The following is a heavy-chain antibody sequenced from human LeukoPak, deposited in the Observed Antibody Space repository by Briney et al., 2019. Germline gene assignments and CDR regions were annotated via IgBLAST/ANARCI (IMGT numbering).Heavy chain of an antibody. V-gene: IGHV3-23*01. D-gene: IGHD3-10*01. CDR3: AKGRAARGVSLGGSYY. CDR1: GFTFSSYA. J-gene: IGHJ4*02. CDR2: ISGSGGST. Sequence: GGSLRLSCAASGFTFSSYAMSWVRQAPGKGLEWVSAISGSGGSTYYADSVKGRFTISRDNSKNTLYLQMNSLRAEDTAVYYCAKGRAARGVSLGGSYYWGQGTLVTVSS.